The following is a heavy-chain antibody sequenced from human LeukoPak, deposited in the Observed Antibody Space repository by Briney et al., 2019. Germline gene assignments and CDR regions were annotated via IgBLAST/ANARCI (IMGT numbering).Heavy chain of an antibody. Sequence: ASVKVSCKASGYTFTSYYMHWVRQAPGQGLEWMGIINPSGGSTSYAQEFQGRVTMTRDTSTSTVYMELSSLRSEDTAVYYCARDRPWFGAGDYYYGMDVWGKGTTVTVSS. CDR2: INPSGGST. V-gene: IGHV1-46*01. CDR3: ARDRPWFGAGDYYYGMDV. D-gene: IGHD3-10*01. CDR1: GYTFTSYY. J-gene: IGHJ6*04.